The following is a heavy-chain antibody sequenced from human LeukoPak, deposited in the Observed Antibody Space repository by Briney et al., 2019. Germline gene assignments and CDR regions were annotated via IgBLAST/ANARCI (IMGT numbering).Heavy chain of an antibody. CDR2: INHSGST. CDR1: GGSFSGYY. CDR3: ARELTDFDY. Sequence: SETLSLACAVYGGSFSGYYWSWIRQPPGKGLEWIGEINHSGSTNYNPSLKSRVTISVDTSKNQFSLKLSSVTAADTAVYYCARELTDFDYWGQGTLATVSS. D-gene: IGHD3-9*01. V-gene: IGHV4-34*01. J-gene: IGHJ4*02.